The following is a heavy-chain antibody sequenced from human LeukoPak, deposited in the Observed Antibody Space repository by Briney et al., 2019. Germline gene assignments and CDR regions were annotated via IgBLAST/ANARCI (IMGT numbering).Heavy chain of an antibody. V-gene: IGHV5-51*01. D-gene: IGHD2-2*01. J-gene: IGHJ6*02. CDR1: GYSFTSYW. CDR3: ASPIDCSSTSCYDYYGMDV. CDR2: IYPGDSDT. Sequence: GESLKISCKGSGYSFTSYWIGWVRQMPGKGLEWMGIIYPGDSDTRYSPSFQGQVTISADKSISTAYLQWSSLKASDTAMYYCASPIDCSSTSCYDYYGMDVWGQGTRSPSP.